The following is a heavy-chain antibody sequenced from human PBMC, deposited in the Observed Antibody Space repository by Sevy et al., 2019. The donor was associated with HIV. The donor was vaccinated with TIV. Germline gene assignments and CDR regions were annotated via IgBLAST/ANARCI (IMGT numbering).Heavy chain of an antibody. Sequence: ASVKVSCKASGYTFTTYYMHWVRQAPGQGLEWMGIINPSGGSTSYAQKFQGRVTMTRDTSTSTVYMELSSLRSEDTAVYYCARDYCSGGSCYESSNYYYGMDVWGQGTTVTVSS. CDR1: GYTFTTYY. J-gene: IGHJ6*02. D-gene: IGHD2-15*01. V-gene: IGHV1-46*01. CDR3: ARDYCSGGSCYESSNYYYGMDV. CDR2: INPSGGST.